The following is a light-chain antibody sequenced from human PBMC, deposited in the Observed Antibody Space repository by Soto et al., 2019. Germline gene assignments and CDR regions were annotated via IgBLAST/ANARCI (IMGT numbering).Light chain of an antibody. CDR2: DAY. CDR1: QSVRTTY. V-gene: IGKV3-20*01. CDR3: QQYGPSPTYT. J-gene: IGKJ2*01. Sequence: EIVLTQSPGTLSLSPGERATLSCRASQSVRTTYLAWYQQKPGHSPRLLIYDAYRRATGIPDRFSGSATGADFTLTISRVEPEDSAVYYYQQYGPSPTYTFGQGTNLEIK.